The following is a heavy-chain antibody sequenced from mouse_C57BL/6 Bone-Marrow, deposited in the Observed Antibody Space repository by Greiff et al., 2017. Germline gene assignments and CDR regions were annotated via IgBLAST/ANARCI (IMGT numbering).Heavy chain of an antibody. V-gene: IGHV5-4*03. D-gene: IGHD1-1*01. CDR2: ISDGGSYT. CDR1: GFTFSSYA. CDR3: ARVPITTVVAGDY. J-gene: IGHJ2*01. Sequence: EVKVVESGGGLVKPGGSLKLSCAASGFTFSSYAMSWVRQTPEKRLEWVATISDGGSYTYYPDNVKGRFTISRDNAKNNLYLQMSHLKSEDTAMYYCARVPITTVVAGDYWGQGTTLTVSS.